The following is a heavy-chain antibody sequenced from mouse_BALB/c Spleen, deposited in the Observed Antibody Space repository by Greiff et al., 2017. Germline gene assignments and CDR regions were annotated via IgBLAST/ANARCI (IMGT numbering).Heavy chain of an antibody. CDR3: AREEYGNYVGFAY. J-gene: IGHJ3*01. CDR2: ISYSGST. D-gene: IGHD2-10*02. Sequence: EVKLQESGPSLVKPSQTLSLTCSVTGDSITSGYWNWIRKFPGNKLEYMGYISYSGSTYYNPSLKSRISITRDTSKNQYYLQLNSVTTEDTATYYCAREEYGNYVGFAYWGQGTLVTVSA. V-gene: IGHV3-8*02. CDR1: GDSITSGY.